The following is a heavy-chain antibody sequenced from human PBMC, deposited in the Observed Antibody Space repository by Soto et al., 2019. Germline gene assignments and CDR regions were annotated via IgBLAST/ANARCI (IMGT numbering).Heavy chain of an antibody. CDR2: IIPIFGTA. V-gene: IGHV1-69*13. CDR1: GGTFSSYA. J-gene: IGHJ3*02. D-gene: IGHD6-13*01. CDR3: ARKYGVAAAGTVNDAFDI. Sequence: GASVKVSCKASGGTFSSYAISWVRQAPGQGLEWMGGIIPIFGTASYAQKFQGRVTITADESTSTAYMELSSLRSEDTAVYYFARKYGVAAAGTVNDAFDIWGQGTMVTVSS.